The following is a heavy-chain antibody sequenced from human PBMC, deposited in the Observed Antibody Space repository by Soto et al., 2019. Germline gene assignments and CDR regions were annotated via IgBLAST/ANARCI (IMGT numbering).Heavy chain of an antibody. V-gene: IGHV4-59*01. D-gene: IGHD4-17*01. CDR2: IYFTGNA. Sequence: PSETLSLTCNVSGGSISGYYWAWIRQPPGKGLEWIGYIYFTGNANYSPSLKSRVTMSVDMSTNQFSLNLRSVTAADTAVYYCARESALDNGAKSSRDSWGQGTVGTVSS. CDR1: GGSISGYY. J-gene: IGHJ4*02. CDR3: ARESALDNGAKSSRDS.